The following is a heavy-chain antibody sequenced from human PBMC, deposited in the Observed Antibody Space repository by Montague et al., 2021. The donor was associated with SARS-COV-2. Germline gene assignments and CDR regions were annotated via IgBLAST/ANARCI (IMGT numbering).Heavy chain of an antibody. V-gene: IGHV4-34*01. Sequence: SETLPLTCAVYGGSFSGYYWSWIRQPPGKGLEWIGEINHSGSINCNPSLKSRVTISVDTSKNQFSLKLSSVTAADTAVYYCARVPDYYDSSGYYFDAFDIWGQGTMVTVSS. CDR2: INHSGSI. D-gene: IGHD3-22*01. CDR3: ARVPDYYDSSGYYFDAFDI. CDR1: GGSFSGYY. J-gene: IGHJ3*02.